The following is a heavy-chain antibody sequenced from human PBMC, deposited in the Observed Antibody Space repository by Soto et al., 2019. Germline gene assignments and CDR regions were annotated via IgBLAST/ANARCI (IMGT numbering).Heavy chain of an antibody. J-gene: IGHJ4*02. CDR2: TYYRSKWYN. D-gene: IGHD6-13*01. Sequence: QSQTLSLTCAISGDSVSSNSAAWNWIRQSPSRGLEWLGRTYYRSKWYNDYAVSVKSRITINPDTSKNQLSLQLNSVTPEDTAMYYCARQSQLVPSLCYFDYWGQVTLVTVSS. CDR3: ARQSQLVPSLCYFDY. V-gene: IGHV6-1*01. CDR1: GDSVSSNSAA.